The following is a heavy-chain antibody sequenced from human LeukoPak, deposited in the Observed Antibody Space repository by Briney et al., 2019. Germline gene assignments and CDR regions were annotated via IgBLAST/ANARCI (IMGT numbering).Heavy chain of an antibody. V-gene: IGHV3-30*18. Sequence: GGSLRLSCAASGFTFNSFGMHWVRQAPGKGLEWVAVISYDGSNKYLADSVKGRFTISRDNSKNTLYLQMNSLRAEDTAVYYCAKDYDSSGWAAFDIWGQGTMVTVSS. D-gene: IGHD3-22*01. CDR1: GFTFNSFG. CDR2: ISYDGSNK. CDR3: AKDYDSSGWAAFDI. J-gene: IGHJ3*02.